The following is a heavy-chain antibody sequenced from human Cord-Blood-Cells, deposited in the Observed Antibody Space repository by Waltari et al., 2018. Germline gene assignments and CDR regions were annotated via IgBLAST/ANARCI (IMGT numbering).Heavy chain of an antibody. Sequence: QLQLQESGPGLVKPSETLSLTCTVSGGSISSSSYYWGWIRQPPGKGLEWIGSIYYSGSTYYNPSLKSRVTISVDTSKNQFSLKLSSVTAADTAVYYWARHELGSSWYYYYYMDVWGKGTTVTVSS. CDR3: ARHELGSSWYYYYYMDV. V-gene: IGHV4-39*01. J-gene: IGHJ6*03. CDR2: IYYSGST. CDR1: GGSISSSSYY. D-gene: IGHD6-13*01.